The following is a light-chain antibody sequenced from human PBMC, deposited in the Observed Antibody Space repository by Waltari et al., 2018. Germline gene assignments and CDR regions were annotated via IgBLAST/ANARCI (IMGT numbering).Light chain of an antibody. J-gene: IGKJ4*02. CDR3: QQYVNSPHLT. CDR1: QTIGSAY. Sequence: EIVLTQSPGTLSLSLGERATLSCRTSQTIGSAYFAWYQQNPRHPARLLILDTSNKAAGVPDRFSGSGSGTDFTLTVSRLEPEDFGIYFCQQYVNSPHLTFGGGTKVEIK. CDR2: DTS. V-gene: IGKV3-20*01.